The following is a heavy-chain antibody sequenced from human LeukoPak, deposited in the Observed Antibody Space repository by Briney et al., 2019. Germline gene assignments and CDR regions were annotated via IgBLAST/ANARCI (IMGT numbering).Heavy chain of an antibody. CDR1: RFTFSSYA. Sequence: GSLRLSCAASRFTFSSYAMSWVRQAPEKGLEWVSAISGSGGSTYYADSVKGRFTISRDNSKNTLYLQMNSLRAEDTAVYYCAKGKYYDFWSGYSDDAFDIWGQGTMVTVSS. CDR3: AKGKYYDFWSGYSDDAFDI. J-gene: IGHJ3*02. D-gene: IGHD3-3*01. V-gene: IGHV3-23*01. CDR2: ISGSGGST.